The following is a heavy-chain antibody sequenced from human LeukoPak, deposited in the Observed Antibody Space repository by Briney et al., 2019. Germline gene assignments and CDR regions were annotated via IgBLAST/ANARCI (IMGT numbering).Heavy chain of an antibody. CDR3: ASIYGDYFPDY. Sequence: SETLSLTCAVYGGSFSGYYWSWIRQPPGKGLEWIGEINHSGSTNYNPSLKSRVTISVDTSKNQFSLKLSSVTAADTAVYYCASIYGDYFPDYWGQGTLVTVSS. V-gene: IGHV4-34*01. J-gene: IGHJ4*02. D-gene: IGHD4-17*01. CDR2: INHSGST. CDR1: GGSFSGYY.